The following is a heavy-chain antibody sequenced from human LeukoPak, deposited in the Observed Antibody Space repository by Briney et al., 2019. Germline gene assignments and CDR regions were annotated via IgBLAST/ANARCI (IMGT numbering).Heavy chain of an antibody. V-gene: IGHV3-66*01. D-gene: IGHD1-26*01. CDR1: GFTFSSYT. CDR3: ARELTQWARY. Sequence: PGGSLRLSCAASGFTFSSYTINWVRQAPGKGLEWVSVIYSGGSTYYADSVKGRFTISRDNSKNTLYLQMNSLRAEDTAVYYCARELTQWARYWGQGTLVTVSS. J-gene: IGHJ4*02. CDR2: IYSGGST.